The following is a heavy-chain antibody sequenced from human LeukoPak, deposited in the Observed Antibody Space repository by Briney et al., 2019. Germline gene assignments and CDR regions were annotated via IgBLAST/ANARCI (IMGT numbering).Heavy chain of an antibody. J-gene: IGHJ2*01. CDR3: ASLPGYGRSWYFDL. Sequence: GGSLRLSCAASGFIFSSYSMNWVRQAPGKGLEWVSSISDSSSYKYYADSVKGRFTISRDNVKNSLYLQMNSLRAEDTAVYYCASLPGYGRSWYFDLWGRGTLVTVSS. V-gene: IGHV3-21*01. CDR1: GFIFSSYS. CDR2: ISDSSSYK. D-gene: IGHD6-13*01.